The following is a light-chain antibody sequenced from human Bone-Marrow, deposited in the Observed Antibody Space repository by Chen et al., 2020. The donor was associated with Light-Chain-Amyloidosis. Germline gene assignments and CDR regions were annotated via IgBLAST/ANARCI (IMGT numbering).Light chain of an antibody. CDR1: NIGSTS. CDR3: QVWDRSSDRPV. CDR2: DDS. J-gene: IGLJ3*02. Sequence: SYVLTLPSSVSVAPGQAPTIPCRGNNIGSTSVHWYQQTPGQAPLLVVYDDSDRPSGIPERLSGSNAGNTATLTISRVEAGDEADYYCQVWDRSSDRPVFGGGTKLTVL. V-gene: IGLV3-21*02.